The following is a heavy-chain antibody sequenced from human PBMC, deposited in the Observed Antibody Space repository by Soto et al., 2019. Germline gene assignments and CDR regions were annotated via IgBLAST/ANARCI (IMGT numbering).Heavy chain of an antibody. CDR3: AKGIFAAAYAATSAFDL. CDR1: GFTFSSHA. D-gene: IGHD2-8*01. Sequence: GGSLILSCAASGFTFSSHAMGWLRQAPGTGPEWVAFVDGSGGDTSYADSVKGRFIISRDNSDNSLFLHMNSLRAEDTGRYFCAKGIFAAAYAATSAFDLWGQGTLVTVSS. CDR2: VDGSGGDT. J-gene: IGHJ4*02. V-gene: IGHV3-23*01.